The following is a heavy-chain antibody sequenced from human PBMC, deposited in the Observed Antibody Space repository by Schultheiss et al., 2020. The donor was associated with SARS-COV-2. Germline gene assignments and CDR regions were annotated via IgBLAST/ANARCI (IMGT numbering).Heavy chain of an antibody. D-gene: IGHD7-27*01. CDR3: ARPSTGADYFDY. V-gene: IGHV4-34*01. Sequence: SETLSLTCAVYGGSFSGYYWSWIRQHPGKGLEWIGYIYYSGSTNYNPSLKSRVTISVDTSKNQFSLKLSSVTAADTAVYYCARPSTGADYFDYWGQGTLVTV. CDR1: GGSFSGYY. J-gene: IGHJ4*02. CDR2: IYYSGST.